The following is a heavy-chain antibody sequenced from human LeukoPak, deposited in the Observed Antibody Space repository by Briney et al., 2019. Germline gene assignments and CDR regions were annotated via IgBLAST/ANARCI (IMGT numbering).Heavy chain of an antibody. D-gene: IGHD3-22*01. V-gene: IGHV3-7*01. J-gene: IGHJ3*02. CDR2: IKQDGSEK. CDR1: GFTFSSYW. Sequence: GGSLRLSCAASGFTFSSYWMSWVRQAPGKGLEWVANIKQDGSEKYYVDSVKGRFTISRDNAKNSLYLQMNSLRAEDTALYYCARDYDSSGPDAFDIWGQGTMVTVSS. CDR3: ARDYDSSGPDAFDI.